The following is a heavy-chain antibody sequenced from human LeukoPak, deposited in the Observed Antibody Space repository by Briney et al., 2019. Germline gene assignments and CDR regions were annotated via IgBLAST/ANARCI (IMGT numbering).Heavy chain of an antibody. J-gene: IGHJ4*02. CDR2: ISYDGSNK. Sequence: QSGRSLRLSCAASGFTFSSYGMHWVRQAPGKGLEWVAVISYDGSNKYYADSVKGRFTISRDNSKNTLYLQMNSLRAEDTAVYYCAKEVGKPYYDFWSGYYRDDYWGQGTLVTVSS. D-gene: IGHD3-3*01. CDR3: AKEVGKPYYDFWSGYYRDDY. V-gene: IGHV3-30*18. CDR1: GFTFSSYG.